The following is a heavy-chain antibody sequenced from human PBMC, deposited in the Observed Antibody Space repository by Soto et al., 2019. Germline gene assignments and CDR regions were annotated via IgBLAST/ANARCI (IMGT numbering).Heavy chain of an antibody. CDR1: GGSISSYY. V-gene: IGHV4-59*01. CDR2: IYYSGST. J-gene: IGHJ4*02. CDR3: ARVRVFGVVIMWEVFDY. D-gene: IGHD3-3*01. Sequence: LSLTCTVSGGSISSYYWSWIRQPPGKGLEWIGYIYYSGSTNYNPSLKSRVTISVDTSKNQFSLKLSSVTAADTAVYYCARVRVFGVVIMWEVFDYWGQGTLVTVSS.